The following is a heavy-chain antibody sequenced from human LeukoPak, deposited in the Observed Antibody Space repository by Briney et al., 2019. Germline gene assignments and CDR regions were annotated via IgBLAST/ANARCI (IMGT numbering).Heavy chain of an antibody. V-gene: IGHV3-23*01. CDR1: GFPFSTYA. Sequence: GGSLSLSCAISGFPFSTYAMNGVRQAPGKGLEWVSGICDGGGNTWYADSVKGRFTISRDNSKNTLYLQMNRLRVEDTATYYCAKYRTPPPYGLDVWGQGTTVTVSS. D-gene: IGHD1-14*01. J-gene: IGHJ6*02. CDR3: AKYRTPPPYGLDV. CDR2: ICDGGGNT.